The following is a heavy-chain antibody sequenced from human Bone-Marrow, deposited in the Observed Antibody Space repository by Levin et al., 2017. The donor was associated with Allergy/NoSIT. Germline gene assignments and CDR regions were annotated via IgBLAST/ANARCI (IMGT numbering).Heavy chain of an antibody. Sequence: PSETLSLTCAASGFTFSSYAMSWVRQAPGKGLEWVSAISGSGGTTYYADSVKGRFTISRDNSKNMLYLQMNSLRAEDTAVYYCARVTMTREFDYWGQGTLVTVSS. CDR1: GFTFSSYA. CDR3: ARVTMTREFDY. CDR2: ISGSGGTT. V-gene: IGHV3-23*01. J-gene: IGHJ4*02. D-gene: IGHD4-17*01.